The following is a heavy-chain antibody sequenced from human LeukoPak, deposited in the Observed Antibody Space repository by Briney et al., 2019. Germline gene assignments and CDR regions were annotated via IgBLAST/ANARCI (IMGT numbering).Heavy chain of an antibody. J-gene: IGHJ5*02. D-gene: IGHD2-2*01. V-gene: IGHV1-8*03. CDR1: GYTFTSYD. CDR3: ARSYCSSTSCYGDWFDP. Sequence: GASVKVSCKASGYTFTSYDINWVRQATGQGLEWMGWMNPNSGNTGYAQKFQGRVTITRNTSISTAYMELSSLRSEDTAVYYCARSYCSSTSCYGDWFDPWGQGTLVTVSS. CDR2: MNPNSGNT.